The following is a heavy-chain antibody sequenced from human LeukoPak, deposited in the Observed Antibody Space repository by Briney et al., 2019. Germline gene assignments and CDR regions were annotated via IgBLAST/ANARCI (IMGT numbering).Heavy chain of an antibody. Sequence: GESLKISCKGSGYSFSNHWIGWVRQMPGKGLEWVGIINPTDSDTRYSSSLQGQVTIPVDTSITTAYLQWSSLRASDTAMYFCVRSDNGGYNYGRWGRGTRVTVSS. V-gene: IGHV5-51*01. CDR2: INPTDSDT. CDR1: GYSFSNHW. CDR3: VRSDNGGYNYGR. J-gene: IGHJ4*02. D-gene: IGHD5-18*01.